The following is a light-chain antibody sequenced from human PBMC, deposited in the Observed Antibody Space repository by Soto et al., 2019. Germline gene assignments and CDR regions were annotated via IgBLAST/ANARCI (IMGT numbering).Light chain of an antibody. CDR3: LQNKNWQWT. V-gene: IGKV1-17*03. CDR1: QAISDY. Sequence: DIQMTQSPSALSASVGDTVTITCRSSQAISDYLAWFQQKPGQAPKRLIYAASTLEGGVPSRFSGSGSGTEFSLTISGLQTEDFATYFCLQNKNWQWTFGQGTKV. J-gene: IGKJ1*01. CDR2: AAS.